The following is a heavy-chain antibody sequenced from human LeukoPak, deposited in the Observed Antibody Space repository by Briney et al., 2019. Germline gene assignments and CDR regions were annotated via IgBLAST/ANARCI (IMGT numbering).Heavy chain of an antibody. CDR2: IYHSGST. CDR3: ARKPYNWNAGWFDP. V-gene: IGHV4-30-2*01. D-gene: IGHD1-20*01. CDR1: GGSISSGGYY. J-gene: IGHJ5*02. Sequence: PSETLSLTCTVSGGSISSGGYYWSWIRQPPGKGLEWIGYIYHSGSTYYNPSLKSRVTISVDRSKNQFSLKLSSVTAADTAVYYCARKPYNWNAGWFDPWGQGTLVTVSS.